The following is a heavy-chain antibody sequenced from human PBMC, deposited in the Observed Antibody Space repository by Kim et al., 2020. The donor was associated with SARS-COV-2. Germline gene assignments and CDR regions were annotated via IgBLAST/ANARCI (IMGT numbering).Heavy chain of an antibody. V-gene: IGHV3-23*01. CDR2: ISRSGDST. CDR3: AKPVAGANYFDY. CDR1: GFTFSSCT. J-gene: IGHJ4*02. D-gene: IGHD6-19*01. Sequence: GGSLRLSCAASGFTFSSCTMSWVRQAPGKGLEWVSAISRSGDSTYYADSVKGRFTISKDNSKNTLYLQMNSLGLEDTAVYYCAKPVAGANYFDYWGQGTLVIVSS.